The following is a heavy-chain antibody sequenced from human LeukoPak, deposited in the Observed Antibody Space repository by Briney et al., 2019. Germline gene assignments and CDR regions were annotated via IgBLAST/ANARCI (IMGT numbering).Heavy chain of an antibody. D-gene: IGHD2-15*01. J-gene: IGHJ5*02. CDR1: GGSISSYY. V-gene: IGHV4-59*01. Sequence: SETLSLTCTVSGGSISSYYWSWIRQPPGKGLEWIGYIYYSGSTNYNPSLKSRVTISVDTSKNQFSLKLSSVTAADTAAYYCARVVVVAGDNWFDPWGQGTLVTVSS. CDR2: IYYSGST. CDR3: ARVVVVAGDNWFDP.